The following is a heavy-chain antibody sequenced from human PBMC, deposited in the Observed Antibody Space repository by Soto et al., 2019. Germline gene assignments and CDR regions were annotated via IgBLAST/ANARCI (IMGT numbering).Heavy chain of an antibody. CDR1: GGTFSSYA. CDR3: ATVPYCGGDCPRYYFDY. D-gene: IGHD2-21*02. V-gene: IGHV1-69*12. Sequence: QVQLVQSGAEVKKPGSSVKVSCKASGGTFSSYAISWVRQAPGQGLEWMGGIIPIYGTANFVQKFQGRVTITADESTSTVYMELSSLGSEDTAVYYCATVPYCGGDCPRYYFDYWGQGTLVTVSS. CDR2: IIPIYGTA. J-gene: IGHJ4*02.